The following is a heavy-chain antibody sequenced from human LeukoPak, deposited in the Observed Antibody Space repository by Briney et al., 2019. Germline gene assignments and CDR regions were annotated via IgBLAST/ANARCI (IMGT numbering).Heavy chain of an antibody. D-gene: IGHD3-22*01. V-gene: IGHV4-61*09. CDR3: ATSDSSGYYVDY. J-gene: IGHJ4*02. CDR2: LYTSGST. Sequence: SETLSLTCTVSGGSISSGTYYWSWIRQPAGKGLEWIGHLYTSGSTNYSPSLKSRVTMSVDTSKNQFSLNLSSVTAADTAVYYCATSDSSGYYVDYWGQGTLVTVSS. CDR1: GGSISSGTYY.